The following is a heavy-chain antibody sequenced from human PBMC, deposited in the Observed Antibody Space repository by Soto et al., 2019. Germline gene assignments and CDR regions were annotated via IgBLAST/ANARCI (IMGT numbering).Heavy chain of an antibody. D-gene: IGHD3-10*01. J-gene: IGHJ6*02. Sequence: QVQLVQSGAEVKKPGSSVKVSCKGSGGTFSSYTINWVRQAPGQGLEWMGRIIPILGIAKYAQKFQRRVTITADKSTRTAYMELSSLRSEDTAVYYCASLMSSGYYYGMDVWGQGTTVTVSS. CDR3: ASLMSSGYYYGMDV. V-gene: IGHV1-69*02. CDR1: GGTFSSYT. CDR2: IIPILGIA.